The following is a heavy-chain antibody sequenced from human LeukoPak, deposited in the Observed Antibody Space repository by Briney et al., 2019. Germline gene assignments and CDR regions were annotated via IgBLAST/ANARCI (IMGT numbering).Heavy chain of an antibody. Sequence: GGSLRLSCAASGFTFSSYGMHWVRQAPGQGLEWVAVISYDGRNEYHADSVKGRFTISRDNSKNTLYLQMNSLRAEDTAVYYCAKGQDIAAAGYYFDYWGQGTLVTVSS. CDR2: ISYDGRNE. CDR3: AKGQDIAAAGYYFDY. J-gene: IGHJ4*02. CDR1: GFTFSSYG. D-gene: IGHD6-13*01. V-gene: IGHV3-30*18.